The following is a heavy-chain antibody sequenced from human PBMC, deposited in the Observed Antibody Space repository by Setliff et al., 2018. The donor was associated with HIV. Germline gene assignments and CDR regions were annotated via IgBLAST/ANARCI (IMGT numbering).Heavy chain of an antibody. CDR2: IYVGDSDV. Sequence: GESLKISCAGSGFNMAAYWIAWVRQMPGEGLEWMGIIYVGDSDVRYGPSFQGQVTISADNSISTAYLEWSSLKASDTAIYYCARCSGSYPCDGMDVWGQGTTVTVSS. CDR3: ARCSGSYPCDGMDV. CDR1: GFNMAAYW. V-gene: IGHV5-51*01. D-gene: IGHD1-26*01. J-gene: IGHJ6*02.